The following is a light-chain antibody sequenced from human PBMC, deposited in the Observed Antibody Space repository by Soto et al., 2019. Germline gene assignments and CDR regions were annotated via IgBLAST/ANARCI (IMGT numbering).Light chain of an antibody. CDR2: GAS. CDR1: QSVSSTF. V-gene: IGKV3-20*01. CDR3: QQYASSPPIS. J-gene: IGKJ5*01. Sequence: TDSPSSLCLSLGDKGPLSCRAIQSVSSTFLAWYQQTPGQAPRLLMYGASSRATGIPDRFSGTGSGTDFTLTISRLEPEDFAVHYCQQYASSPPISFGQGTRLEVK.